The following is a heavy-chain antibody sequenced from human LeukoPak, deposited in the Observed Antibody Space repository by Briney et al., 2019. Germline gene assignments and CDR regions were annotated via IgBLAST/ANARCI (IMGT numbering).Heavy chain of an antibody. CDR3: ARDRGNDYFDS. J-gene: IGHJ4*02. CDR1: GVSLSSHG. CDR2: TWSDGRSE. V-gene: IGHV3-33*01. Sequence: GGSLRLSCVVSGVSLSSHGMHWVRQAPGKRLEWLTFTWSDGRSEYYADSVKGRFSVSRDNSKNTVYLQIDSLRVEDTALYYCARDRGNDYFDSWGQGTLVTVSS.